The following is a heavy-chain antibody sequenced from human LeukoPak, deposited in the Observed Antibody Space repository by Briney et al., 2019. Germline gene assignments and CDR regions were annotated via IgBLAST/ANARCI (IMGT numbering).Heavy chain of an antibody. V-gene: IGHV1-69*05. Sequence: RASVKVSCKASGGTFSSYAISWVRQAPGQGLEWMGRIIPIFGTANYAQKFQGRVTITTDESTSTAYMELSSLRSEATAVYYCASYSSGWSAYWGQGTMVTVSS. CDR2: IIPIFGTA. CDR3: ASYSSGWSAY. CDR1: GGTFSSYA. D-gene: IGHD6-19*01. J-gene: IGHJ4*02.